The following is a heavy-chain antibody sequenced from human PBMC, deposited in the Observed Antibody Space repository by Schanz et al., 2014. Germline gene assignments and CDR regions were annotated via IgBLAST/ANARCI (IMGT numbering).Heavy chain of an antibody. J-gene: IGHJ5*02. V-gene: IGHV4-59*08. CDR3: AKFLYDDPS. D-gene: IGHD3-3*01. CDR1: GGSISSFY. CDR2: IHQSGGT. Sequence: QVQLQESGPGLVKSSETLSLTCTVSGGSISSFYWGWIRQPPGKGLEWIGYIHQSGGTNYNPSLKSRVPILVDTSKNQFPLSLPSLTAADTAVYYCAKFLYDDPSWGQGTLVTVSS.